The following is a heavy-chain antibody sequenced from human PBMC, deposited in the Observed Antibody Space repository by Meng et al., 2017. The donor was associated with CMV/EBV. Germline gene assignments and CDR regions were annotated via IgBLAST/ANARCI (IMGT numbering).Heavy chain of an antibody. V-gene: IGHV4-34*01. CDR2: INHSGST. J-gene: IGHJ5*02. Sequence: QVQLQQWGAGLLKPSETLSLTCAVYGGSFSGYYWSWIRQPPGKGLEWIGEINHSGSTNYNPSLKSRVTLSVDTSKNQFSLKLSSVTAADTAVYYCARGLMVRGSRVNWFDPWGQGTLVTVSS. CDR1: GGSFSGYY. D-gene: IGHD3-10*01. CDR3: ARGLMVRGSRVNWFDP.